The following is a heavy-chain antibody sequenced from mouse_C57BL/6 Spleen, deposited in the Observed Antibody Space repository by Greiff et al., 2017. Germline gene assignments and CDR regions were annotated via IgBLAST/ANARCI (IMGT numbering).Heavy chain of an antibody. CDR1: GYTFTSYW. CDR2: IHPNSGST. J-gene: IGHJ4*01. CDR3: ARGGTGYAMDY. Sequence: VQLQQPGAELVKPGASVKLSCKASGYTFTSYWLHWVKQRPGQGLEWIGMIHPNSGSTNYNEKFKSKATLTVDKSSSTAYMQLSSLTSEDSAVYYCARGGTGYAMDYGGQGTSVTVSS. D-gene: IGHD3-3*01. V-gene: IGHV1-64*01.